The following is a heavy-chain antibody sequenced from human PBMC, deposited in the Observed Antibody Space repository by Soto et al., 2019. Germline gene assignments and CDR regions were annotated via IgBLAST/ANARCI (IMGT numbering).Heavy chain of an antibody. CDR1: GFTFSTHS. CDR3: ARESEDLTSNFDY. V-gene: IGHV3-21*06. CDR2: ISTSSTYI. Sequence: ESGGGLVKPGGSLRLSCAASGFTFSTHSMYWVRQAPGKGLEWVSSISTSSTYIDYSDSVKGRFTISRDNAKNSLYLEMNSLRAEDTAVYYCARESEDLTSNFDYWGQGTLVTVSS. J-gene: IGHJ4*02.